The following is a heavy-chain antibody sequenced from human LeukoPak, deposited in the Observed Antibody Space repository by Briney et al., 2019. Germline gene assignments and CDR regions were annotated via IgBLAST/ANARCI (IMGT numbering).Heavy chain of an antibody. J-gene: IGHJ4*02. Sequence: SETLSLTCAVYGGSFSGYYWSWIRQPPGKGLEWIGEINHSGSTNYNPSLKSRVTISVDTSKNQFSLKLSSVTAADTAVYYCARIIVATITGGRYFDYWGQGTLVTVSS. CDR2: INHSGST. V-gene: IGHV4-34*01. CDR3: ARIIVATITGGRYFDY. CDR1: GGSFSGYY. D-gene: IGHD5-12*01.